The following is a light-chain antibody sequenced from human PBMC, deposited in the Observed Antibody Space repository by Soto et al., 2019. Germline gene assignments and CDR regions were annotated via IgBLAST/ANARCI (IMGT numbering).Light chain of an antibody. CDR3: QQTYSTPPT. V-gene: IGKV1-39*01. CDR2: AAS. Sequence: DIQMTQSPSSLSASVGDRVTITCRASQSISTYLNWYQQKAGLAPKLLIYAASSLQSGVPSRFSGSGSGTDFTLTISSLQPEDFATYYCQQTYSTPPTFDQGTKVEIK. CDR1: QSISTY. J-gene: IGKJ1*01.